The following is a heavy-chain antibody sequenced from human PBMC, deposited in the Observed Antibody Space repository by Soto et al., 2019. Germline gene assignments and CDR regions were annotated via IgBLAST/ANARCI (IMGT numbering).Heavy chain of an antibody. D-gene: IGHD2-15*01. Sequence: SETLSLTCAVYGGSFSDTYWNWFRQPPGKGWSGLGKSIIIQTPSTTRPSRVESLSQWTSKNHFSLKLTSVTAADTAVYYCARGVRLFRGSFDPWGQGTLVTVSS. J-gene: IGHJ5*02. CDR3: ARGVRLFRGSFDP. CDR1: GGSFSDTY. CDR2: SIIIQTP. V-gene: IGHV4-34*01.